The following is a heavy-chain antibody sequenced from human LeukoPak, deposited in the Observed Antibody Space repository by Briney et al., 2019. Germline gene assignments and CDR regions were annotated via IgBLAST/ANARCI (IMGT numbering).Heavy chain of an antibody. V-gene: IGHV4-4*07. J-gene: IGHJ5*02. CDR3: ARDPYSSSWYSGDNWFDP. CDR2: IYTSGST. Sequence: PSETLSLTCTVSGGSISSYYWSWIQQPAGKGLEWIGRIYTSGSTNYNPSLKSRVTMSVDTSKNQFSLKLSSVTAADTAVYYCARDPYSSSWYSGDNWFDPWGQGTLVTVSS. CDR1: GGSISSYY. D-gene: IGHD6-13*01.